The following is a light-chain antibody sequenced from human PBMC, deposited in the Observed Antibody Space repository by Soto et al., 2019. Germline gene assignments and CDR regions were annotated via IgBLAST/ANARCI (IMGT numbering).Light chain of an antibody. J-gene: IGKJ4*01. CDR2: GAS. CDR3: QQHGASIT. V-gene: IGKV3-20*01. Sequence: EVVLTQSPGTLSLSPGERGILSCRTSQSVASTYLAWYQQKPGQAPRLLIYGASSRATDIPDRFSGGGSGTDFTLTISRLEPEDFAVYYCQQHGASITFGGGTRVENK. CDR1: QSVASTY.